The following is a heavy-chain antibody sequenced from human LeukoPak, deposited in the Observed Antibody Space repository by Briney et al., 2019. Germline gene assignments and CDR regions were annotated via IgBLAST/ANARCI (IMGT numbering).Heavy chain of an antibody. CDR3: ARGVLATNAFDI. V-gene: IGHV3-20*04. CDR2: INWNGGST. J-gene: IGHJ3*02. CDR1: GFTFDDYG. Sequence: GGSLRLSCAASGFTFDDYGMSWVRQAPGKGLEWVSGINWNGGSTGYADSVKGRFTISRDKAKNSLYLQMNSLRAEDTALYYCARGVLATNAFDIWGQGTMVTVSS. D-gene: IGHD5-12*01.